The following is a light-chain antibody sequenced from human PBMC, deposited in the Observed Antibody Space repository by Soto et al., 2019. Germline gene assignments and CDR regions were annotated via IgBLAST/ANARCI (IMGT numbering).Light chain of an antibody. J-gene: IGKJ1*01. V-gene: IGKV3-20*01. Sequence: EIVLTQSPGTLSLSPGERATLSCTASQSVSNSYLAWYQQKPGQAPRLLIFGASSRATGIPDRFTGSGSGTDFTLTVGRLEPEDFALYYCQQYGSSPRTFGQRTKVDI. CDR1: QSVSNSY. CDR3: QQYGSSPRT. CDR2: GAS.